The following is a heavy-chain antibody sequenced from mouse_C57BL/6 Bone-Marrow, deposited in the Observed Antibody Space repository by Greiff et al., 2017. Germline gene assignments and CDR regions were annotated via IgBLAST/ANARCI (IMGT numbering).Heavy chain of an antibody. CDR3: ARRYYDYDGYAMDY. CDR1: GYTFTSYW. CDR2: IDPSGSYT. Sequence: QVQLQQPGAELVMPGASVKLSCKASGYTFTSYWMHWVKQRPGQGLEWIGEIDPSGSYTNYNQKFKGKSTLTVDKSSSTAYMQLSSLTSEDSAVYYCARRYYDYDGYAMDYWGQGTSVTVSS. J-gene: IGHJ4*01. D-gene: IGHD2-4*01. V-gene: IGHV1-69*01.